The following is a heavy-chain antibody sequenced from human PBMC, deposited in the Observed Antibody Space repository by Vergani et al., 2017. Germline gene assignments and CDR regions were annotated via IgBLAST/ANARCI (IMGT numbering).Heavy chain of an antibody. CDR3: ARGRITMVRGVTKHNWFDP. J-gene: IGHJ5*02. Sequence: QVQLVQSGAEVKKPGASVKVSCKASGYTFTGYYMHWVQQAPGQGLEWMGWINPNSGGTNYAQKFQGRVTMTRDTSISTAYMELSRLRSDDTAVYYCARGRITMVRGVTKHNWFDPWGQGTLVTVSS. D-gene: IGHD3-10*01. CDR1: GYTFTGYY. CDR2: INPNSGGT. V-gene: IGHV1-2*02.